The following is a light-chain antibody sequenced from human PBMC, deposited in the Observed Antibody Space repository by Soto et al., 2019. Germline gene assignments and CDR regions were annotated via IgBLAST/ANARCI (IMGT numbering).Light chain of an antibody. CDR2: WAS. V-gene: IGKV4-1*01. Sequence: DIVMTQSPDSLAVSLGERATINCKSSQSILHSPNNKNYLAWYQQKSGQPPKLLIYWASTRESGVPDRFSGSGSGTDFNLTISSLQAEDVAVYYCQQYYSTLWTFGQGTKVEIK. J-gene: IGKJ1*01. CDR3: QQYYSTLWT. CDR1: QSILHSPNNKNY.